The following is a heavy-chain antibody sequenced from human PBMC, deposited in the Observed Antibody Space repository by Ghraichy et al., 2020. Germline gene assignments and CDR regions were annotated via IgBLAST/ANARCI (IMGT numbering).Heavy chain of an antibody. CDR1: GGSFSGYY. J-gene: IGHJ4*02. Sequence: SETLSLTCAVYGGSFSGYYWSWIRQPPGKGLEWIGEINHSGSTNYNPSLKSRVTISVDTSKNQFSLKLSSVTAADTAVYYCARTSSGSGSGSYSLFPYFDYWGQGTLVTVSS. CDR2: INHSGST. CDR3: ARTSSGSGSGSYSLFPYFDY. D-gene: IGHD3-10*01. V-gene: IGHV4-34*01.